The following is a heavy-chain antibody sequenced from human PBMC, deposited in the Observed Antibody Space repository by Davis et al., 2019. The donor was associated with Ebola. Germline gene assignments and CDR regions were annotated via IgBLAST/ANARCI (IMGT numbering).Heavy chain of an antibody. CDR3: AKAQSSWTPFDY. CDR1: GFFFNNYA. Sequence: SLIIHFPASGFFFNNYALPRVLQAPGRGLEWVSTTSSGGSTTYYADSVKGQFTISRDNSKNTLYLQINILRVDDTGVYYGAKAQSSWTPFDYWGQGTLVTVSS. CDR2: TSSGGSTT. V-gene: IGHV3-23*01. D-gene: IGHD6-13*01. J-gene: IGHJ4*02.